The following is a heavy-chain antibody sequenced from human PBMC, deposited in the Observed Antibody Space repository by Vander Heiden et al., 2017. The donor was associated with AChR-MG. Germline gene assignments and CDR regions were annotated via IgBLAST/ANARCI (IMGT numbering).Heavy chain of an antibody. V-gene: IGHV4-31*03. CDR2: IYYSGST. D-gene: IGHD5-18*01. CDR3: ASGSGYSYGGEFYFDY. CDR1: GGSISSGGYY. Sequence: QVQLQESGPGLVKLSQTLSLPCTVSGGSISSGGYYWGCIRQHPGKGLEWIGYIYYSGSTYYNPSLKSRVTISVDTSKNQFSLKLSSVTAADTAVYYCASGSGYSYGGEFYFDYWGQGTLVTVSS. J-gene: IGHJ4*02.